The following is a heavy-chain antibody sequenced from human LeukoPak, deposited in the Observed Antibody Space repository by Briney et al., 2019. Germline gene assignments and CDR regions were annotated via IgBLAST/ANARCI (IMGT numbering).Heavy chain of an antibody. V-gene: IGHV1-18*01. Sequence: ASVKVSCKASGYTFTSYGISWVRQAPGQGLEWMGWISAYNGNTNYAQKLQGRVTMTTDTSTSTAYMELRSLRSDDTAVYYCARGSPPRRNYDSRGYYSYYFDYWGQGTLVTVSS. CDR2: ISAYNGNT. CDR3: ARGSPPRRNYDSRGYYSYYFDY. J-gene: IGHJ4*02. D-gene: IGHD3-22*01. CDR1: GYTFTSYG.